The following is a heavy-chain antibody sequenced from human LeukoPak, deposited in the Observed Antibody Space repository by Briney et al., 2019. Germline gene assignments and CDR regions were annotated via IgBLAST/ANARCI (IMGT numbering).Heavy chain of an antibody. CDR2: IYYSGST. D-gene: IGHD3-10*01. CDR3: ARSDYSGSGTYTDFDAFDI. Sequence: SQTLSLTCTVSGGSISSGDYYWSWIRQPPGKGLEWIGYIYYSGSTYYNPALKSRVTISVDTSKNQFSLKLNSVTAADTAVYSCARSDYSGSGTYTDFDAFDIWGQGTMVAVSS. J-gene: IGHJ3*02. CDR1: GGSISSGDYY. V-gene: IGHV4-30-4*01.